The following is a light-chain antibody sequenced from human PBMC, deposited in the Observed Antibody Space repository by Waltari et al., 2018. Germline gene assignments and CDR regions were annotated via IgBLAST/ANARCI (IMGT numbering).Light chain of an antibody. J-gene: IGKJ4*01. V-gene: IGKV3-11*01. CDR3: QQRRDWPLT. Sequence: EIVLPQSPALLSLSPGERASPSCRASQSVTNYLAWYQQKPGQAPRLLIYDTSNRATGIPARFSGSGFGTDFTLTISSLEPEDFAVYYCQQRRDWPLTFGGGTKVEIK. CDR1: QSVTNY. CDR2: DTS.